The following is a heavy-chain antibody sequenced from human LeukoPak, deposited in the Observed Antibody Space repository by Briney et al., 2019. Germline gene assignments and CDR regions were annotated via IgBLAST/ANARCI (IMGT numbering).Heavy chain of an antibody. D-gene: IGHD1-26*01. V-gene: IGHV4-59*01. Sequence: PSETLSLTCTVSGGSISSYYWSWIRRPPGKGLEWIGYIYYSGSTNYNPSLKSRVIISVDTSKNQFSLKLSSVTAADTAVYYCARAAARGGSYYGIDYWGQGTLVTVSS. CDR1: GGSISSYY. CDR2: IYYSGST. J-gene: IGHJ4*02. CDR3: ARAAARGGSYYGIDY.